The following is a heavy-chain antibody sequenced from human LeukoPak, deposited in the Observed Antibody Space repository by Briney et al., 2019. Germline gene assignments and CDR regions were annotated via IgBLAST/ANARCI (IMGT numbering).Heavy chain of an antibody. Sequence: ASVKVSCKASGYTFTGYYMHWVRQAPGQGLEWMGWINPNSGGTNYAQKFQGRVTTTRDTSISTAYMELSRLRSDDTAVYYCARGGGSYFHDPDAFDIWGQGTMVTVSS. J-gene: IGHJ3*02. CDR2: INPNSGGT. V-gene: IGHV1-2*02. D-gene: IGHD1-26*01. CDR1: GYTFTGYY. CDR3: ARGGGSYFHDPDAFDI.